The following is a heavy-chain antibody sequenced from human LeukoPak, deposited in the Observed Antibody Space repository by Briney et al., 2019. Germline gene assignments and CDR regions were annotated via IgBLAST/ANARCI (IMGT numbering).Heavy chain of an antibody. CDR2: INPNRGGP. Sequence: GASVKVSCKTSGYTFTAYYIHWLRQAPGQRPEWMAWINPNRGGPYFAHKFQGRITLTRDTSISTAYMELNRLISDETAVYYCATRPAYSSSFDYWGQGPLVTVSS. V-gene: IGHV1-2*02. CDR1: GYTFTAYY. D-gene: IGHD6-6*01. CDR3: ATRPAYSSSFDY. J-gene: IGHJ4*02.